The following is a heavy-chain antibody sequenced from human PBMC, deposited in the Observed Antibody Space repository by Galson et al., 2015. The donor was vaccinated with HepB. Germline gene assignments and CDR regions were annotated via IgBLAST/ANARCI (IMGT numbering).Heavy chain of an antibody. D-gene: IGHD3-22*01. J-gene: IGHJ4*02. CDR2: ISAYNGNT. CDR1: GYTFTSYG. Sequence: SVKVSCKASGYTFTSYGISWVRQAPGQGLEWMGWISAYNGNTNYAQKLQGRVTMTTDTSTSTAYMELRSLRSDDTAVYYCARDGSFGVVVTNFDYWGQGTLVTVSS. CDR3: ARDGSFGVVVTNFDY. V-gene: IGHV1-18*01.